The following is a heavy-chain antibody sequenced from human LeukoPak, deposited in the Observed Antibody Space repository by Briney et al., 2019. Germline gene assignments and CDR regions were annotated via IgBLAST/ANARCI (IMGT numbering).Heavy chain of an antibody. V-gene: IGHV4-30-2*01. CDR3: ARIDYYDTSAAH. CDR2: IYHSGST. Sequence: SETLSLTCAVSGGSISSGGYSWSWIRQPPGKGLEWIGYIYHSGSTYYNPSLKSRVTISVDRSKNQFSLKLSSVTAADTAVYYCARIDYYDTSAAHWGQGSLVTVSS. D-gene: IGHD3-22*01. J-gene: IGHJ4*02. CDR1: GGSISSGGYS.